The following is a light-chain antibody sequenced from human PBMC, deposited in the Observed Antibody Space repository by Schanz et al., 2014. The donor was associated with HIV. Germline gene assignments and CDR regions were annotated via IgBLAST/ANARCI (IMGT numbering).Light chain of an antibody. CDR1: SSNIGAGYE. CDR3: QSFDKSVSAVV. V-gene: IGLV1-40*01. J-gene: IGLJ2*01. Sequence: SVLTQPPSVSGAPGQRVTISCTGSSSNIGAGYEVHWYKQLPETAPKLLIFGDKNRPSGVPDRYSGSKSDTSASLAITGLQAEDEANYYCQSFDKSVSAVVFGGGTKLTVL. CDR2: GDK.